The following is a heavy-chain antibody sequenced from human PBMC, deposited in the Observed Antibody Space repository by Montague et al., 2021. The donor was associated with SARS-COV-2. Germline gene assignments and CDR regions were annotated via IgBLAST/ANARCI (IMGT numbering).Heavy chain of an antibody. Sequence: SETLSLTCTVSNASIATSNWWTWVRQAPGKGLEWVGEIHHSGTLNYNPSLMSRVTISVDTSKNHFSLNLNSVTAADTALYFCARRIRITVFRGVPLTTHSLESWGQGIMVTVSS. D-gene: IGHD3-10*01. J-gene: IGHJ4*02. CDR2: IHHSGTL. CDR3: ARRIRITVFRGVPLTTHSLES. CDR1: NASIATSNW. V-gene: IGHV4/OR15-8*01.